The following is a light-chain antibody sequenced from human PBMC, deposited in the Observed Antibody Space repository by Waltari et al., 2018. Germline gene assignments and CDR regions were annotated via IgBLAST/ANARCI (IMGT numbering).Light chain of an antibody. Sequence: EIVLTQSPGTLSLSPGERATLSCRTSQSVSSTYIAWYQQKPGQTPRLLIYGASNRATGIPDRFSGSGSVTDFTLTISRLEPEDSAVYYCQQYVSSPLTFGGGTKVEIK. V-gene: IGKV3-20*01. CDR1: QSVSSTY. CDR2: GAS. J-gene: IGKJ4*01. CDR3: QQYVSSPLT.